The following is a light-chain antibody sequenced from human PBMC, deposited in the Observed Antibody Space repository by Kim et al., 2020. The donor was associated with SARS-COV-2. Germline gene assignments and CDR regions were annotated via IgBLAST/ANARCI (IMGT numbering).Light chain of an antibody. J-gene: IGKJ4*01. CDR2: GAT. V-gene: IGKV3-15*01. Sequence: SPGERAPHSCRASQSVSSNVAWYQQKPGQAPRLLIYGATTRATGIPARFSGSGSGTEFTLTISSLQSEDFAVYYCQQYNDWPPLTFGGGTKVEIK. CDR1: QSVSSN. CDR3: QQYNDWPPLT.